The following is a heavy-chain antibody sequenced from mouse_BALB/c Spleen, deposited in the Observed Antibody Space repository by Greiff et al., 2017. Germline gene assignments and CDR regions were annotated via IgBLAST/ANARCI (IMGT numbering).Heavy chain of an antibody. CDR2: ISSGSSTI. Sequence: EVKLMESGGGLVQPGGSRKLSCAASGFTFSSFGMHWVRQAPEKGLEWVAYISSGSSTIYYADTVKGRFTISRDNPKNTLFLQMTSLRSEDTAMYYCARGYYGYFDYWGQGTTRTVSS. D-gene: IGHD1-1*01. V-gene: IGHV5-17*02. CDR3: ARGYYGYFDY. J-gene: IGHJ2*01. CDR1: GFTFSSFG.